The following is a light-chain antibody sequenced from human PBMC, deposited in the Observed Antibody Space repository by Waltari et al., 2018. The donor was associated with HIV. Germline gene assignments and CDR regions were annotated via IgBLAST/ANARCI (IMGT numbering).Light chain of an antibody. V-gene: IGKV3-11*01. Sequence: EIVLTPSPVTLSLSPRERATLSCRASHNIRNCVGWYQQKSGQPPRLLIYDASTRDTGIPARFSGAGSGTDFTLTIDSLEPEDFAMYYCQQRSNWPGTFGPGTRVDVK. CDR2: DAS. CDR1: HNIRNC. CDR3: QQRSNWPGT. J-gene: IGKJ3*01.